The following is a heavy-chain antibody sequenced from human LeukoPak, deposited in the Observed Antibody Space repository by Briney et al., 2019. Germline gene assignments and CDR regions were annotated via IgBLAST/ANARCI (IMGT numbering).Heavy chain of an antibody. Sequence: GGSLRLSCAASGFTFSTYAMNWVRQAPGKGLEWVSAINGSGGNTYYADSVKGRFTISRDNYKNSLYLQMNSLRAEDTAVYYWAKAEITGTTIDYWGQGTLVTVSS. V-gene: IGHV3-23*01. CDR2: INGSGGNT. CDR1: GFTFSTYA. D-gene: IGHD1-7*01. CDR3: AKAEITGTTIDY. J-gene: IGHJ4*02.